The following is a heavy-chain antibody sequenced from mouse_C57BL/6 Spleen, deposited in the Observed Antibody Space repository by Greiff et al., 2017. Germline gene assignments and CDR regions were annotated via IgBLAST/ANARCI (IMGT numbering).Heavy chain of an antibody. J-gene: IGHJ1*03. CDR1: GYAFSSYW. V-gene: IGHV1-82*01. D-gene: IGHD2-4*01. Sequence: QVQLQQSGPELVKPGASVKISCKASGYAFSSYWMNWVKQRPGKGLEWIGRIYPGDGDTNYNGKFKGKATLTADKSSSTAYMQLSSLSSEDSAVYFCAAIYYDYPFDYWGTGTTVTVSS. CDR3: AAIYYDYPFDY. CDR2: IYPGDGDT.